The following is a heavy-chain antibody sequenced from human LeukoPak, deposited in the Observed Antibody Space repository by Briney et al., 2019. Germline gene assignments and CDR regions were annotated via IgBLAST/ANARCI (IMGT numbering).Heavy chain of an antibody. CDR2: IYYSGST. CDR3: ARHGGYSYGHLFDY. Sequence: SETLSLTCTVSGGSISSSSYYWGWIRQPPGKGLEWIGSIYYSGSTYYNPSLKSRVTISVDTSKNQFSLKLSSVTAADTAVYYCARHGGYSYGHLFDYWGQGNPGYRLL. CDR1: GGSISSSSYY. V-gene: IGHV4-39*01. D-gene: IGHD5-18*01. J-gene: IGHJ4*02.